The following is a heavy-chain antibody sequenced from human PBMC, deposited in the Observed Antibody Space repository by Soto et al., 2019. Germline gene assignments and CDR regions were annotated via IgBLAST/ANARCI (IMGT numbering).Heavy chain of an antibody. J-gene: IGHJ4*02. CDR3: ARGAGITIFGVVPSVGYFDY. V-gene: IGHV1-46*01. CDR2: INPSGGST. D-gene: IGHD3-3*01. Sequence: ASVKLSCKASGYTFTSYYMHWVRQAPGQGLEWMGIINPSGGSTSYAQKFQGRVTMTRDTSTSTVYMELSSLRSEDTAVYYCARGAGITIFGVVPSVGYFDYWGQGTLVTVSS. CDR1: GYTFTSYY.